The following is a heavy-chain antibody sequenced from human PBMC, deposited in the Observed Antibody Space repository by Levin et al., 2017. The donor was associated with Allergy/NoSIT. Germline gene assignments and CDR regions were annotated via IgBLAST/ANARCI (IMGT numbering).Heavy chain of an antibody. Sequence: AGGSLRLSCATSGFTLSSYRMHWVRQAPGKGLVWVSYINSDGITTSYADSVKGRFTISRDTGRNALYLQMNSLRAEDTAVYYCARDGGGLPYWGLGTLVTVSS. J-gene: IGHJ4*02. V-gene: IGHV3-74*01. CDR1: GFTLSSYR. CDR3: ARDGGGLPY. CDR2: INSDGITT. D-gene: IGHD3-16*01.